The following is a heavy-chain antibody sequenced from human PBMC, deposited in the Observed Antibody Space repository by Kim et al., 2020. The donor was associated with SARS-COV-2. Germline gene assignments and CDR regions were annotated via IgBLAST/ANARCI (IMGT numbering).Heavy chain of an antibody. CDR3: AKKLITAGNNWFDP. V-gene: IGHV3-30*02. J-gene: IGHJ5*02. Sequence: ADSGGGRFTISKDNSKSTLYLQMNSLRVEDTAVYYCAKKLITAGNNWFDPWGQGTLVTVSS. D-gene: IGHD6-13*01.